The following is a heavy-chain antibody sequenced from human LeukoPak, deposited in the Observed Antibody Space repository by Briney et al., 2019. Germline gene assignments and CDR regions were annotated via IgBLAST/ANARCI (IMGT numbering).Heavy chain of an antibody. CDR3: AKLNSYGDY. J-gene: IGHJ4*02. D-gene: IGHD5-18*01. CDR1: GFTFSKHG. V-gene: IGHV3-23*01. Sequence: GGSLRLSCAVSGFTFSKHGMSWVRQAPWKGLEWVSTISGSGDSTYYADSVKGRFTASRDNSKNVVYLQMDSLRAEDTATYYCAKLNSYGDYWGQGALVTISS. CDR2: ISGSGDST.